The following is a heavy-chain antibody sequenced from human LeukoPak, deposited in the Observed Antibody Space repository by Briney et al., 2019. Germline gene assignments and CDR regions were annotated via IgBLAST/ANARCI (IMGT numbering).Heavy chain of an antibody. J-gene: IGHJ1*01. Sequence: HSGGSLRLSCAASGFTFSSYAMSWVRQAPGKGLEWVSAISGSGGSTYYADSVKGRFTISRDNSKNTLYLQMNSLRAEDTAVHYCAKACVVHDYGDYYFQHWGQGTLVTVSS. CDR1: GFTFSSYA. CDR3: AKACVVHDYGDYYFQH. D-gene: IGHD4-17*01. CDR2: ISGSGGST. V-gene: IGHV3-23*01.